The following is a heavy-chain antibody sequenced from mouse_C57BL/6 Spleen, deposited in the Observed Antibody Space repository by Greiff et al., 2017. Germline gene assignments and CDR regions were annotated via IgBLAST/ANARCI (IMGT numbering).Heavy chain of an antibody. CDR1: GYTFTSSW. J-gene: IGHJ3*01. D-gene: IGHD2-5*01. V-gene: IGHV1-64*01. CDR2: IHPNSGST. Sequence: QVQLQQPGAELVKPGASVKLSCKASGYTFTSSWMPWVKQRPGQGLEWIGMIHPNSGSTNYNEKFKSKATLAVDKSSSTAYMQRSSLTDEDSAVYYCAREESYYSNYVADWGQGTLVTVSA. CDR3: AREESYYSNYVAD.